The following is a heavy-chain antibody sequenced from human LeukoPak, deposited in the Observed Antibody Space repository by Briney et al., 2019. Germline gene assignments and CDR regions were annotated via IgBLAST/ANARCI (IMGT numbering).Heavy chain of an antibody. CDR2: IYHSGST. CDR1: GVSISSGGYY. D-gene: IGHD1-26*01. Sequence: MASQTLSLTCTVSGVSISSGGYYWSWIRQPPGKGLEWIGYIYHSGSTYYNPSLKSRVTISVDRSKNQFSLNLRSVTAADTAVYYCARVQRTEEGGYSYYYIDVWGKGTTVTVSS. CDR3: ARVQRTEEGGYSYYYIDV. J-gene: IGHJ6*03. V-gene: IGHV4-30-2*01.